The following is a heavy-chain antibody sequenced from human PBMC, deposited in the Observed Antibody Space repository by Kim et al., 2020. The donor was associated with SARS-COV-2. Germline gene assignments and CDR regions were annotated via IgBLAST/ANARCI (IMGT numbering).Heavy chain of an antibody. D-gene: IGHD5-12*01. V-gene: IGHV3-53*01. CDR3: ARGVSIVATIVHYYYGMDV. J-gene: IGHJ6*02. Sequence: GRFTISRDNSKNTLYLQMNSLRAEDTAVYYCARGVSIVATIVHYYYGMDVWGQGTTVTVSS.